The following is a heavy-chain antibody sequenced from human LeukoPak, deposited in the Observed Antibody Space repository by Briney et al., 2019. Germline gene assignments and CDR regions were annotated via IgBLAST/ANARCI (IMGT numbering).Heavy chain of an antibody. V-gene: IGHV4-34*01. CDR3: ARASSLGRYNWFDP. CDR1: GGSFSGYY. CDR2: INHSGST. J-gene: IGHJ5*02. Sequence: SETLSLTCAVYGGSFSGYYWRWIRQPPGKGLEWIGEINHSGSTNYNPSLKSRVTISVDTSKNQFSLKLSSVTAADTAVYYCARASSLGRYNWFDPWGQGTLVTVSS.